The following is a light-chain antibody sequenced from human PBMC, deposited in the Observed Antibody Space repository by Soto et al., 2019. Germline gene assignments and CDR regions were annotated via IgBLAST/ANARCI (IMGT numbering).Light chain of an antibody. J-gene: IGKJ4*01. CDR3: QNFSAVPT. V-gene: IGKV1-27*01. CDR2: AAS. CDR1: QAIYNY. Sequence: DIQMTQSPSSLSASVGDRVTITCRASQAIYNYLAWYQQKPGKVPPLLISAASTLQSGVPSRFSGSGSGTDFTLTSSSLQPEDVATYYCQNFSAVPTFGGGTKVEI.